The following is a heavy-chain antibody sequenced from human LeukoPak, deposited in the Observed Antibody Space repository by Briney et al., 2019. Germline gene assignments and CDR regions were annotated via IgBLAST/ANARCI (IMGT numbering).Heavy chain of an antibody. J-gene: IGHJ6*03. Sequence: GASVKVSCKASGGTFSSYAISWVRQAPGQGLEWMGGIIPIFGTANYAQKFQGRVTITTDESTSTAYMELSSLRSEDTAVYYCARGPESGYNRSPDYYYYYMDVRGKGTTVTVSS. D-gene: IGHD5-24*01. CDR2: IIPIFGTA. V-gene: IGHV1-69*05. CDR1: GGTFSSYA. CDR3: ARGPESGYNRSPDYYYYYMDV.